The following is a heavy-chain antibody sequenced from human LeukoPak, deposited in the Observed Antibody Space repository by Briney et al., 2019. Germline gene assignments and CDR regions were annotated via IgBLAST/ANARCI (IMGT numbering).Heavy chain of an antibody. D-gene: IGHD3-22*01. CDR3: AREGYYDSSGYSIRFSY. CDR1: EFTFSSYW. Sequence: GGSLKLSCKASEFTFSSYWMHWVRQAPGKGLVWISRINSNRRTTIYAHSVKGRFTISRDNAKNTLYMQMNSLRAEDTAVYYCAREGYYDSSGYSIRFSYWGQGTLVTVSS. V-gene: IGHV3-74*01. CDR2: INSNRRTT. J-gene: IGHJ4*01.